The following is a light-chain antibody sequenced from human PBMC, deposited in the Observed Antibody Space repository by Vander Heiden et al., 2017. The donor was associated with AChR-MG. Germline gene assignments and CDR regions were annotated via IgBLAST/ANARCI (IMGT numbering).Light chain of an antibody. CDR3: QQYYSFPWT. V-gene: IGKV1D-8*01. CDR2: AAS. J-gene: IGKJ1*01. CDR1: KSICSY. Sequence: VIWMTQSPSLLSASTGDRVTISCRMSKSICSYLDWYQQKPGKAPELLIYAASTWQSGVPSRFSGSGSGTDFTLTISCLQAEDFATYYCQQYYSFPWTFGQGTKVEIK.